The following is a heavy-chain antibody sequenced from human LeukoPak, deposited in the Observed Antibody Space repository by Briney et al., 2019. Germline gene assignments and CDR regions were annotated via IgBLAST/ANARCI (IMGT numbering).Heavy chain of an antibody. CDR2: INTDGSST. CDR3: ARVGGGYDYSYYYYYMDV. D-gene: IGHD5-12*01. J-gene: IGHJ6*03. V-gene: IGHV3-74*01. Sequence: PGGSLRLSCAASGFTFSDHHMHWVRQAPGKGLVWVSRINTDGSSTSYADSVKGRFTISRDNAKNTLYLQMNSLRAEDTAVYYCARVGGGYDYSYYYYYMDVWGKGTTVTVSS. CDR1: GFTFSDHH.